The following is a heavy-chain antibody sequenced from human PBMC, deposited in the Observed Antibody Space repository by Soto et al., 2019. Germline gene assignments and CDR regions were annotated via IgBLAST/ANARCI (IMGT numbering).Heavy chain of an antibody. D-gene: IGHD3-9*01. Sequence: GESLKISCKGSEYSFTSYWISWVRQMPGKGLEWMGRIDPSDSYTNYSPSFQGHVTISADKSISTAYLQWSSLKASDTAMYYCARGVGLTGRYYYYGMDVWGQGTTVTVSS. V-gene: IGHV5-10-1*01. CDR1: EYSFTSYW. J-gene: IGHJ6*02. CDR2: IDPSDSYT. CDR3: ARGVGLTGRYYYYGMDV.